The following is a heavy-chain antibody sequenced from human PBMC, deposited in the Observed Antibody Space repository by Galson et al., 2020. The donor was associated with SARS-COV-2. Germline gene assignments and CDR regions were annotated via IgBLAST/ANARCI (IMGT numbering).Heavy chain of an antibody. CDR3: ARDEDGYNDF. CDR2: IKQDGTDR. Sequence: GESLKISCKASGFRFSSNWMSWVRQAPGKGLEWVANIKQDGTDRYYVDSVKGRFTISSDYGQNSVYLQMNNLGADDTAVYYCARDEDGYNDFWGQGTLVAVSS. J-gene: IGHJ4*02. CDR1: GFRFSSNW. V-gene: IGHV3-7*01. D-gene: IGHD5-12*01.